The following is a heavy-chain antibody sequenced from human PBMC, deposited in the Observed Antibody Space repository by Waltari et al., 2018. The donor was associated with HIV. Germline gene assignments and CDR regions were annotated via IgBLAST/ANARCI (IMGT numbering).Heavy chain of an antibody. J-gene: IGHJ4*02. Sequence: EVQLVESGGGLVQPGGSLRLSCAASGFTFSSYWMSWVRQAPGKGVEWVAKKKQDGSGIYYVDSVKGRFTISRDNAKNSLYLQMNSLGAEDTAVYFCARRGGRSSPLGYWGQGTLVTVSS. CDR1: GFTFSSYW. CDR3: ARRGGRSSPLGY. D-gene: IGHD6-13*01. V-gene: IGHV3-7*01. CDR2: KKQDGSGI.